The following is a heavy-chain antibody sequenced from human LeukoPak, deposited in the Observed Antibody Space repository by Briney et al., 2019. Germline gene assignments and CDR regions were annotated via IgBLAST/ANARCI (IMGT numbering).Heavy chain of an antibody. V-gene: IGHV3-48*02. CDR3: ARRIAAVAGHYFDY. D-gene: IGHD6-19*01. CDR2: ITASGTAM. CDR1: GFTFSSYS. J-gene: IGHJ4*02. Sequence: GGSLRLSCAASGFTFSSYSMNWVRQAPGKGLEWVSHITASGTAMFYADSVKGRFTISRDNAKNSLYLQMNSLRDEDTAVYYCARRIAAVAGHYFDYWGQGTLVTVSS.